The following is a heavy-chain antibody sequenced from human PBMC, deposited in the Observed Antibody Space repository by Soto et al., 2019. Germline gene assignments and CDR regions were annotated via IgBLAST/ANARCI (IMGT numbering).Heavy chain of an antibody. V-gene: IGHV3-21*01. J-gene: IGHJ4*02. Sequence: PGGSLRLSCISSGFTFRTYTMNWARQAPGKGLEWVSGIRGFSPYTFYAESVKGRFTISRDNAKNSLYLQMNSLRAEDTAVYYCARAPTAMDITYFDYWGQGTLVTVSS. D-gene: IGHD5-18*01. CDR3: ARAPTAMDITYFDY. CDR2: IRGFSPYT. CDR1: GFTFRTYT.